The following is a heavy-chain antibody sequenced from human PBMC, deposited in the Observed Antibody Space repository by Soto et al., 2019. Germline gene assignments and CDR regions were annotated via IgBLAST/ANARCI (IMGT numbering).Heavy chain of an antibody. V-gene: IGHV5-51*01. CDR3: ARGYYDILTGYYTPDRFDY. D-gene: IGHD3-9*01. Sequence: GESLKISCKGSGYSFTSYWIGWVRQMPGKGLEWMGIIYPGDSDTRYSPYFQGQVTISADKSISTAYLQWSSLKASDTAMYYCARGYYDILTGYYTPDRFDYWGQGTLVTVSS. J-gene: IGHJ4*02. CDR1: GYSFTSYW. CDR2: IYPGDSDT.